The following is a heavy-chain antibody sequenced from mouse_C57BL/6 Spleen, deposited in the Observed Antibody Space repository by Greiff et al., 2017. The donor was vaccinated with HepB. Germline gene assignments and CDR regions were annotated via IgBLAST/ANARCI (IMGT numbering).Heavy chain of an antibody. V-gene: IGHV3-6*01. D-gene: IGHD2-5*01. J-gene: IGHJ2*01. CDR2: ISYDGRN. Sequence: EVQLQESGPGLVKPSQSLSLTCSVTGYSITSGYYWNWIRQFPGNKLEWMGYISYDGRNNYNPSLNNRISFTRDTSKNQFFLKLNSVTTEDTATYCCANSNFDYWGQGTTLTVSS. CDR1: GYSITSGYY. CDR3: ANSNFDY.